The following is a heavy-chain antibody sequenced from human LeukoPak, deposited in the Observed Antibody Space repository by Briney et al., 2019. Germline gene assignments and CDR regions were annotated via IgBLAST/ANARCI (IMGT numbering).Heavy chain of an antibody. D-gene: IGHD5-18*01. CDR1: GYTFTTYA. J-gene: IGHJ6*03. CDR2: ISAYNGNT. CDR3: ARDNPHGYGFPNYYFYMDV. V-gene: IGHV1-18*01. Sequence: ASVKVSCKASGYTFTTYAISWVRQAPGQGLEWMGLISAYNGNTIYAQKFQGRVTMTTEKSTSTAYMELRSLRSDDTAVYYCARDNPHGYGFPNYYFYMDVWGKGTTVTVSS.